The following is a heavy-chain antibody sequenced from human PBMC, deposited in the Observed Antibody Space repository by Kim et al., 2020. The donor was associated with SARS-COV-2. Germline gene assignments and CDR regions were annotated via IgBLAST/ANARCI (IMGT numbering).Heavy chain of an antibody. CDR1: GFTFGDYA. CDR2: IRSKAYGGTT. D-gene: IGHD3-9*01. Sequence: GGSLRLSCTASGFTFGDYAMSWFRQAPGKGLEWVGFIRSKAYGGTTEYAASVKGRFTISRDDSKSIAYLQMNSLKTEDTAVYYCTRSADLRYFDWLGGFDYWGQGTLVTVSS. J-gene: IGHJ4*02. V-gene: IGHV3-49*03. CDR3: TRSADLRYFDWLGGFDY.